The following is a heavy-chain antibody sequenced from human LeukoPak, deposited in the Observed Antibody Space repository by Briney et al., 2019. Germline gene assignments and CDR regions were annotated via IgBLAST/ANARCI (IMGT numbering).Heavy chain of an antibody. CDR1: GYTFTVYH. CDR2: INPNSGSI. J-gene: IGHJ4*02. V-gene: IGHV1-2*04. D-gene: IGHD2-2*01. Sequence: GASVKVSCTTSGYTFTVYHIHWERHPPGQGLGWVGWINPNSGSINYAQKFQDWVTMTRDTSITTAYMELSRLRSDDTAVYYCARGVVDPHFDYWGQGTLVTVSS. CDR3: ARGVVDPHFDY.